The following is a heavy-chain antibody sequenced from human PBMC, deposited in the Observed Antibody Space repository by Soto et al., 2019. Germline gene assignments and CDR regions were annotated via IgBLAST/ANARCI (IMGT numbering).Heavy chain of an antibody. CDR3: ARRPKAKVLSNY. CDR1: WGSVREDY. D-gene: IGHD5-18*01. J-gene: IGHJ4*02. V-gene: IGHV4-34*01. Sequence: ETLAPTRAIHWGSVREDYWSLVRKAPEKGLEWIGEINHTGNTNYMPSLKSRVTISVDTSQKQISLKLSSVAAADSAIYYCARRPKAKVLSNYWGQGTLVTVSS. CDR2: INHTGNT.